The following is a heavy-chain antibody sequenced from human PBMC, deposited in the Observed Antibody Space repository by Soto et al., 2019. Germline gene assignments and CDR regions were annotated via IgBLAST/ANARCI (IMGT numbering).Heavy chain of an antibody. CDR2: MNPKSGNT. V-gene: IGHV1-8*01. Sequence: ASVKISCKASGYTFSKYDINWVRQATGQGLEWMGWMNPKSGNTGYAQKFQGRVTMTRNTSISTAYMELSSLRSEDTVVYYCARGAALDIWGQGTKVTVSS. CDR1: GYTFSKYD. CDR3: ARGAALDI. J-gene: IGHJ3*02.